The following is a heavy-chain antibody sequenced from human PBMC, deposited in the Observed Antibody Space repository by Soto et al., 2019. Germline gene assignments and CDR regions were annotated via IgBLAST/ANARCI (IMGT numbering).Heavy chain of an antibody. D-gene: IGHD2-15*01. J-gene: IGHJ4*02. Sequence: GGSLRLSCAASGFTFDGYAMTWVRQAPGKGLEWVSGISGSGHSTYYADSVKGRFTISRDNSKNTLYLQMNSLRVEDTAVYYCAKVPPHFSGGPCYFDYWGQGTRVTVSS. CDR1: GFTFDGYA. V-gene: IGHV3-23*01. CDR2: ISGSGHST. CDR3: AKVPPHFSGGPCYFDY.